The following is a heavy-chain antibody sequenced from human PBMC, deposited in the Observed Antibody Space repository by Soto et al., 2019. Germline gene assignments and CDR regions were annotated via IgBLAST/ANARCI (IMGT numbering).Heavy chain of an antibody. D-gene: IGHD3-10*01. Sequence: QVQLVESGGGVVQPGRSLRLSCAASGFTFNSYGMHWVRQAPGKGLEWVAVISYDGNKKYYADSVKGRFTISRDSSKTTLYLRMSSLRVEDTAVYYCARAIIALWFGELSTGFWGQGTRVAVSS. CDR3: ARAIIALWFGELSTGF. CDR2: ISYDGNKK. V-gene: IGHV3-30*03. J-gene: IGHJ4*02. CDR1: GFTFNSYG.